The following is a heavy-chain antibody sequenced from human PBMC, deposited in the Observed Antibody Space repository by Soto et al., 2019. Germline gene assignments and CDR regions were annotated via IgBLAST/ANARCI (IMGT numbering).Heavy chain of an antibody. J-gene: IGHJ6*02. D-gene: IGHD3-22*01. CDR2: ISYDGSNK. V-gene: IGHV3-30*18. CDR1: GFTFSSYG. Sequence: XASLRLSCAASGFTFSSYGMHWVRQAPGKGLEWVAVISYDGSNKYYADSVKGRFTISRDNSKNTLYLQMNSLRAEDTAVYYCAKDRITMIVVEDYYYGMDVWGQGTTVTVSS. CDR3: AKDRITMIVVEDYYYGMDV.